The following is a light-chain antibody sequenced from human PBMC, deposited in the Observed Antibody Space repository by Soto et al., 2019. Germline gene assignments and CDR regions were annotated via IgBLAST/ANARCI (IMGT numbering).Light chain of an antibody. Sequence: IVLTQSPATLSLSPGERATLSCRACQSVSSYLAWYQQKPGQAPRLLIYDASNRATGIPARFSGSGSGTDFTLAISSLEPEDFAVYYCQQRSNWPPLTFGGGTKVDIK. CDR2: DAS. CDR1: QSVSSY. J-gene: IGKJ4*01. V-gene: IGKV3-11*01. CDR3: QQRSNWPPLT.